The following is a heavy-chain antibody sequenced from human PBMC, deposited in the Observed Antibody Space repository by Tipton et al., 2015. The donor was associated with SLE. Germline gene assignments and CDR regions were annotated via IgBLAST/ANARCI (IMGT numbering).Heavy chain of an antibody. CDR1: RFTFSSYG. Sequence: SLRLSCAASRFTFSSYGMHWVRQAPGKGLEWVAVISYDGSNKYYADSVKGRFTISRENSKNTLYLQMNSLRAEDTAVYYCASNAFDIWGQGTMVTVSS. J-gene: IGHJ3*02. V-gene: IGHV3-30*12. CDR2: ISYDGSNK. CDR3: ASNAFDI.